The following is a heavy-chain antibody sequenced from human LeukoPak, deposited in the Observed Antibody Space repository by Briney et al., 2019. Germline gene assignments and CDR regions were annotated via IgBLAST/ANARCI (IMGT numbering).Heavy chain of an antibody. D-gene: IGHD6-13*01. Sequence: SETLSLTCTVSGGSIGTYFWSWIRQSPGTGLEWIGYVFYNGNTNYNPSLKSRVTMSVDTSKNQFSLKMRSVSAADTAVYYCARGPYISSWYYFDDWGQGTLVTVSS. CDR3: ARGPYISSWYYFDD. J-gene: IGHJ4*02. CDR2: VFYNGNT. CDR1: GGSIGTYF. V-gene: IGHV4-59*01.